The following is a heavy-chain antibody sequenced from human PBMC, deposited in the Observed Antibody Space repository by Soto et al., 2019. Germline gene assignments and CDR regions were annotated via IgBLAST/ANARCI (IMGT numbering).Heavy chain of an antibody. CDR3: ARDLGGWPDY. CDR1: GYAFTSYA. Sequence: ASVKVACKAAGYAFTSYAMHWVRQAPGQRLEWMGWINAGNGNTKYSQKFQGRVTITRDTSASTAYMELSSLRSEDTAVYYCARDLGGWPDYWGQGTLVTVSS. V-gene: IGHV1-3*01. J-gene: IGHJ4*02. CDR2: INAGNGNT. D-gene: IGHD2-15*01.